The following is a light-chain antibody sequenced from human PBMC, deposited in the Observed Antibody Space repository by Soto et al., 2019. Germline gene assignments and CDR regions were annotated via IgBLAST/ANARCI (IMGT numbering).Light chain of an antibody. V-gene: IGKV3-20*01. CDR3: QQYGSSPLT. J-gene: IGKJ4*01. CDR1: QSVSSGY. CDR2: GAS. Sequence: EIVLTHSPGTLSLSPGERATLSCRASQSVSSGYLAWYQQKPGQAPRLLMYGASSRATGIPDRFSGSGSGTDFTLTISRLEPEDFAVYYCQQYGSSPLTFGGGTKVDIK.